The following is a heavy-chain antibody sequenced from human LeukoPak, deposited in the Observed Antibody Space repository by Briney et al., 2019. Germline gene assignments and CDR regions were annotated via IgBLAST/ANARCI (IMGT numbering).Heavy chain of an antibody. J-gene: IGHJ6*02. V-gene: IGHV3-7*01. Sequence: GGSLRLSCAASGFTFSSYWMSWVRQAPGKGLEWVANIKQDGSEKYYVDSVKGRFTISRDNAKNSLYLQMNSLRAEDTAVYYCARGPYYYYYGMDVWGQGTTVTVSS. CDR3: ARGPYYYYYGMDV. CDR1: GFTFSSYW. CDR2: IKQDGSEK.